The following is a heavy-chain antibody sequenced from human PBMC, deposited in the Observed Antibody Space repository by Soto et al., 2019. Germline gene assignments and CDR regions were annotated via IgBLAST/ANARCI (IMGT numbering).Heavy chain of an antibody. CDR1: EFTVSNNY. Sequence: EVQLVESGGGLVQPGGSLRLSCAASEFTVSNNYMSWVRQAPGKGLEWVSLIYSGGATHYADSVRGRFTISRDNSKNTLYLQMNSLSGEDTAIYYGRYRPRAWGQGTLVTVSS. CDR2: IYSGGAT. D-gene: IGHD3-16*02. V-gene: IGHV3-66*01. J-gene: IGHJ5*02. CDR3: RYRPRA.